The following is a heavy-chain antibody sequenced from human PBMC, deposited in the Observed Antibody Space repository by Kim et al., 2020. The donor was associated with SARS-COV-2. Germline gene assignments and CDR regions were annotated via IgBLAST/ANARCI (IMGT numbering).Heavy chain of an antibody. V-gene: IGHV4-34*01. D-gene: IGHD3-16*01. CDR2: INHSGST. Sequence: SETLSLTCAVYGGSFSGYYWSWIRQPPGKGLEWIGEINHSGSTNYNPSLKSRVTISVDTSKNQFSLKLSSVTAADTAVYYCARGRGGRLRLGELPKYYFDYWGQGTLVTVSS. CDR1: GGSFSGYY. CDR3: ARGRGGRLRLGELPKYYFDY. J-gene: IGHJ4*02.